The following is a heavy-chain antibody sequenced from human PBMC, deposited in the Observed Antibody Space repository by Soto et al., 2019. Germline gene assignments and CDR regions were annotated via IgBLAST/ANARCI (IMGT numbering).Heavy chain of an antibody. Sequence: SLRLSCAASGFTFSSYGMHWVRQAPGKGLEWVAVISYDGSNKYYADSVKGRFTISRDNSKNTLYLQMNSLRAEDTAVYYCAKLASRYCSGGSCYSGDYYYGMDVWGQMPTVTVSS. D-gene: IGHD2-15*01. CDR1: GFTFSSYG. J-gene: IGHJ6*02. V-gene: IGHV3-30*18. CDR3: AKLASRYCSGGSCYSGDYYYGMDV. CDR2: ISYDGSNK.